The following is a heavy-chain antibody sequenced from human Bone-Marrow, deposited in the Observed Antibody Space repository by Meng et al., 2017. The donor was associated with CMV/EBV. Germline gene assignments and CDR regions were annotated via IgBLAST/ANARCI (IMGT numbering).Heavy chain of an antibody. J-gene: IGHJ5*02. CDR2: IIPIFGTA. CDR3: AKSSSWRGWFDP. D-gene: IGHD6-13*01. Sequence: SCKASGGTFSSYAISWVRQAPGQGLEWMGGIIPIFGTANYAQKFQGRVTITADKSTSTAYMELSSLRSEDTAVYYCAKSSSWRGWFDPWGQGTLVTVSS. V-gene: IGHV1-69*06. CDR1: GGTFSSYA.